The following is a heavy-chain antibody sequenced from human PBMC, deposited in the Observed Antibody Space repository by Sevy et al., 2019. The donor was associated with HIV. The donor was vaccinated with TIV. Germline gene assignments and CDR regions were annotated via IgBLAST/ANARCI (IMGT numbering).Heavy chain of an antibody. CDR3: ARAGPSITMVGWFDP. D-gene: IGHD3-10*01. J-gene: IGHJ5*02. CDR1: GYTFTSYG. Sequence: ASVKVSCKASGYTFTSYGISWVRQAPGQGLEWMGWISAYNGNTNYAQKLQGRVTMTTDTSTSTAYMELRSLRSDDTAVYYCARAGPSITMVGWFDPWGQGTLVTVSS. V-gene: IGHV1-18*01. CDR2: ISAYNGNT.